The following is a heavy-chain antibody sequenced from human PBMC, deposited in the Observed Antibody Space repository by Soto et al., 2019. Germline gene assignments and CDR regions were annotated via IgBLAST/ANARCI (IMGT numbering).Heavy chain of an antibody. Sequence: GGSLGLSCAACGYTFSIYAVSWVRQAPGKGLEWVSAISGSGGSTYYADSVKGRFTISRDNSKNTLYLQMNSLRAEDTAVYYCAEDRGWYGYWGQGTLVTVSS. V-gene: IGHV3-23*01. CDR2: ISGSGGST. J-gene: IGHJ4*02. CDR1: GYTFSIYA. CDR3: AEDRGWYGY. D-gene: IGHD6-19*01.